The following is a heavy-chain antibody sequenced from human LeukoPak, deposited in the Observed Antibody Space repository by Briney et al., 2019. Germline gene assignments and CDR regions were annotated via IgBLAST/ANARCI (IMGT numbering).Heavy chain of an antibody. CDR1: GGSISSSSYY. J-gene: IGHJ4*02. D-gene: IGHD4-23*01. V-gene: IGHV4-39*01. CDR3: ARNSWPFDY. Sequence: SETLSLTCTVSGGSISSSSYYWGWIRQPPGKGLEWIGSIYYSGSTYYNPSLKSRVTISVDTSKNQFSLKLSSVTAADTAVYYCARNSWPFDYWGQGTLVTVSS. CDR2: IYYSGST.